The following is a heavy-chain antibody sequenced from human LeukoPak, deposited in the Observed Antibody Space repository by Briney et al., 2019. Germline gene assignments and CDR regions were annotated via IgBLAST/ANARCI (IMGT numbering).Heavy chain of an antibody. J-gene: IGHJ4*02. CDR1: GGSISSGSHY. CDR3: ARERTYCSSTSCFDGFDY. CDR2: IYTSGST. V-gene: IGHV4-61*02. D-gene: IGHD2-2*01. Sequence: PSETLSLTCTVSGGSISSGSHYWSWIRQPAGKGLEWIGRIYTSGSTNYNPSLKSRVTISVDTSKNQFSLKLSSVTAADTAVYYCARERTYCSSTSCFDGFDYWGQGTLVTVSS.